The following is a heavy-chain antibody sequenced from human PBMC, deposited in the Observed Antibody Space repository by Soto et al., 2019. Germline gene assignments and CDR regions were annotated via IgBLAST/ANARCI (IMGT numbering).Heavy chain of an antibody. D-gene: IGHD1-26*01. CDR2: ISGSDSRT. J-gene: IGHJ3*02. CDR3: AKVGSHSGSHYDAFDI. CDR1: GFTFISYA. V-gene: IGHV3-23*01. Sequence: EVQLLESGGGLVQPGGSLRLSCAASGFTFISYAMNWVRQAPGKGLEWVSAISGSDSRTYYADSVKGRFTISRDNAKNTLHLQLNSLRAEDTAVYYCAKVGSHSGSHYDAFDIWGQGTMVTVSS.